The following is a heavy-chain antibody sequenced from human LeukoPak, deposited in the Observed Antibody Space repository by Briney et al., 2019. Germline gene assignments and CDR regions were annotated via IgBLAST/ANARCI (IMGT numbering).Heavy chain of an antibody. CDR1: GGTFSSYA. CDR2: IIPIFGTA. J-gene: IGHJ4*02. D-gene: IGHD3-10*01. V-gene: IGHV1-69*05. CDR3: ARVGPSMVRGPYGEGDY. Sequence: ASVKVSCKASGGTFSSYAISWVRQAPGQGLEWMGRIIPIFGTANYAQKFQGRVTITTDESTSTAYMELSSLRSEDTAVYYCARVGPSMVRGPYGEGDYWGQGTLDTVSS.